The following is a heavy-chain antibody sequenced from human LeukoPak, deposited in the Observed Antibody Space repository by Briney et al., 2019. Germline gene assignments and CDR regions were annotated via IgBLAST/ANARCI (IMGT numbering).Heavy chain of an antibody. CDR3: ASIFYYSVPF. J-gene: IGHJ4*02. D-gene: IGHD3-22*01. Sequence: SETLSLTCTVSGGSIPSTENYSGWVRQPPGKGLEWIGNIYYSGDTYYNSSLRSRVTLSVDTSQNHFSLRLTSMTAADTAVYYCASIFYYSVPFWGQGALVIVSS. V-gene: IGHV4-39*02. CDR1: GGSIPSTENY. CDR2: IYYSGDT.